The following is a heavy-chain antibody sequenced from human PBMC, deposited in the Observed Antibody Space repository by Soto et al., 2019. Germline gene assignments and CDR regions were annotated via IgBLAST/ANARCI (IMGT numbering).Heavy chain of an antibody. CDR2: INHSGYT. J-gene: IGHJ4*02. V-gene: IGHV4-34*01. CDR1: GGSISSYY. D-gene: IGHD6-6*01. CDR3: ARTSRFDS. Sequence: SETLSLTCTVSGGSISSYYWSWIRQPPGKGLEWIGEINHSGYTNYNPSLKSRVTISVDTSKSQSSLKLSSVTAADTAVYYCARTSRFDSWGQGTLVTVSS.